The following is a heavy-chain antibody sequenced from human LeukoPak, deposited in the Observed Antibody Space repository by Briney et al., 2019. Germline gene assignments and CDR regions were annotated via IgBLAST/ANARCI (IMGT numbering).Heavy chain of an antibody. Sequence: SETLSLTCTVSGGSISSYYWSWIRQPPGKGLEWIGYIYYSGSTNYNPSLKRRVTISVDTSKNQFSLKLSSVTAADTAVYYCARGGYSYGKYYFDYWGQGTLVTVSS. CDR3: ARGGYSYGKYYFDY. J-gene: IGHJ4*02. CDR2: IYYSGST. V-gene: IGHV4-59*01. D-gene: IGHD5-18*01. CDR1: GGSISSYY.